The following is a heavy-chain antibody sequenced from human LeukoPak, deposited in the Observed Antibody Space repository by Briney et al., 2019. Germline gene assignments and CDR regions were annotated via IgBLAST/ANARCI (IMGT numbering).Heavy chain of an antibody. Sequence: SSETLSLTCTVSDGSISSSSYYWAWIRQPPEKGLEWIASLYYSGRIYYNPSLESRVTISLDTSKNQFSLKLSSVTAADTAVYFCARGKYDIVTGYYYHLDYWGQGNLVTVSS. CDR1: DGSISSSSYY. V-gene: IGHV4-39*01. CDR2: LYYSGRI. D-gene: IGHD3-9*01. CDR3: ARGKYDIVTGYYYHLDY. J-gene: IGHJ4*02.